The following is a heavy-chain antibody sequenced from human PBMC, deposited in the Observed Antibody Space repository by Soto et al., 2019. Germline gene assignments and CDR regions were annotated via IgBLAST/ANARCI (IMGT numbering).Heavy chain of an antibody. Sequence: SVKVSCKASGGTFSSYAISWVRQAPGQGLEWMGGVIPIFGTANYAQKFQGRVTITADESTSTAYMELSSLRSEDTAVYYCAREDIVLVPAAARTGYYYYGMDVWGQGTTVTVSS. D-gene: IGHD2-2*01. CDR2: VIPIFGTA. J-gene: IGHJ6*02. V-gene: IGHV1-69*13. CDR3: AREDIVLVPAAARTGYYYYGMDV. CDR1: GGTFSSYA.